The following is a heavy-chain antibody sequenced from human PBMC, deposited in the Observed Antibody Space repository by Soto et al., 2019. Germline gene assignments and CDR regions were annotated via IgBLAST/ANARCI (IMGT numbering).Heavy chain of an antibody. J-gene: IGHJ4*02. D-gene: IGHD4-17*01. CDR3: ARGEYGDYVVPIPTLDY. Sequence: QVQLVQSGAEVKKPGAPVKVSCKASGYTFTSYGISWVRQAPGQGLEWMGWISAYNGNTNYAQKLQGRVTMTTDTSTSTAYMELRSRRSDDTAVYYCARGEYGDYVVPIPTLDYWGQGTLVTVSS. CDR2: ISAYNGNT. V-gene: IGHV1-18*01. CDR1: GYTFTSYG.